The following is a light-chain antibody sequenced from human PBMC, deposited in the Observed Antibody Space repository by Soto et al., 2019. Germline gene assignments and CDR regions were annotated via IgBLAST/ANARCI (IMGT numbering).Light chain of an antibody. J-gene: IGKJ2*01. CDR3: HQYGCSPSYT. CDR2: GAS. V-gene: IGKV3-20*01. Sequence: EIVLTQSPGTLSLSPGERATLSCRASQSVSSSSYLAWYQQKPGQAPRLLIYGASSRATGIPDRFSGSGSGTDFTLTISRLEPEDFAVYYCHQYGCSPSYTFGQGTKLEIK. CDR1: QSVSSSSY.